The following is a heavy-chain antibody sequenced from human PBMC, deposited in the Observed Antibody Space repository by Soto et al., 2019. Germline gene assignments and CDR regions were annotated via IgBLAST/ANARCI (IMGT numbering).Heavy chain of an antibody. CDR2: IYSGGST. CDR1: GFTVSSNY. J-gene: IGHJ4*02. CDR3: ARDAYGGNSD. Sequence: EVQLVESGGGLVQPGGSLRLSCAASGFTVSSNYMSWVRQAPGKGLEWVSVIYSGGSTYYADSVKGRFTISRHNSKNTLNLQMNSRRAEDTAAYYCARDAYGGNSDWGQGTLVTGSS. V-gene: IGHV3-53*04. D-gene: IGHD4-17*01.